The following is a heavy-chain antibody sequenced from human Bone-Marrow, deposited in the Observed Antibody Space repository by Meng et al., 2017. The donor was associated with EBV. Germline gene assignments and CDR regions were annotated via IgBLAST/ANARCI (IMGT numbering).Heavy chain of an antibody. CDR3: ARMGY. Sequence: QVQLVQSGAGVKKPGASGKVSCRTSGYTFSSYDVNWVRQAPGQGPEWMGWINPNSGNTGFAQKIQGRVSMTWDTYTSTAYMELRNLRSEDTAVYYCARMGYWGQGTLVTVSS. V-gene: IGHV1-8*01. CDR2: INPNSGNT. J-gene: IGHJ4*02. CDR1: GYTFSSYD.